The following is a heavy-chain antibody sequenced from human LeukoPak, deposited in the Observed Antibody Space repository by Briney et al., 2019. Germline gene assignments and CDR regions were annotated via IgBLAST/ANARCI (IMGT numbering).Heavy chain of an antibody. CDR1: GFTFSSYS. V-gene: IGHV3-21*01. D-gene: IGHD3-22*01. CDR2: ISSSSSYI. J-gene: IGHJ3*02. CDR3: ARRDGDSSGYVDAFDI. Sequence: GGSLRLSCAASGFTFSSYSMNWVRQAPGKGLEWVASISSSSSYIYYAYSVKGRFTISRDNAKTSLYLQMNSLRAEATAVYYCARRDGDSSGYVDAFDIWGQGTMVTVSS.